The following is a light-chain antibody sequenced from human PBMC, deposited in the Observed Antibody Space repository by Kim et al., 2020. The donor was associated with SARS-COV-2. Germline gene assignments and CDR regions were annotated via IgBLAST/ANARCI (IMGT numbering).Light chain of an antibody. CDR3: LLLYGDAQNWV. CDR2: STS. CDR1: SGTGTRCTY. V-gene: IGLV7-43*01. Sequence: VTLTGARNSGTGTRCTYAIWFHQNPGQAPRELSNSTSDEHSATPARFSGSLLGDKAALTLSGVQPEDEADYYCLLLYGDAQNWVFGGGTQLTVL. J-gene: IGLJ3*02.